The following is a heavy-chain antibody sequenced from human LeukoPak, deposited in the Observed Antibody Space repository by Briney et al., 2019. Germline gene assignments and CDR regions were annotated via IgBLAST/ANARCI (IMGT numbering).Heavy chain of an antibody. J-gene: IGHJ4*02. CDR3: ARDLRYDSSGCPY. CDR1: GYTFTGYY. CDR2: INPNSGGT. Sequence: GASVRVSCKASGYTFTGYYMHWVRQAPGQGLEWMGRINPNSGGTNYAQKFQGRVTMTRDTSISTAYMELSRLRSDDTAVYYCARDLRYDSSGCPYWGQGTLVTVSS. V-gene: IGHV1-2*06. D-gene: IGHD3-22*01.